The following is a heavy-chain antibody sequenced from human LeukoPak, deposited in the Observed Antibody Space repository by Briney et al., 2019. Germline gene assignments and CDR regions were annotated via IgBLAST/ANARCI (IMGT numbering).Heavy chain of an antibody. J-gene: IGHJ5*02. CDR1: GFTFSTYN. V-gene: IGHV3-21*01. Sequence: GGSLRLSCAASGFTFSTYNMNWVRQAPGKGLEWVSSITSTSSYMYYADSVKGRFTISRDNAKNSLYLQMNSLRAEDTAVYYCASWDYYGSGSYYNENLNWFDPWGQGTLVTVSS. D-gene: IGHD3-10*01. CDR3: ASWDYYGSGSYYNENLNWFDP. CDR2: ITSTSSYM.